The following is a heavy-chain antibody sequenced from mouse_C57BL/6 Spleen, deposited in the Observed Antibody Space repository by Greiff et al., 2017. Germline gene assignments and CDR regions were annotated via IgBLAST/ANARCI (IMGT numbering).Heavy chain of an antibody. J-gene: IGHJ3*01. CDR2: IYPRSGNT. D-gene: IGHD2-2*01. CDR3: ARRDGYDVKAWFAY. V-gene: IGHV1-81*01. CDR1: GYTFTSYG. Sequence: QVQLKQSGAELARPGASVKLSCKASGYTFTSYGISWVKQRTGQGLEWIGEIYPRSGNTYYNEKFKGKATLTADKSSSTAYMELRSLTSEDSAVYFCARRDGYDVKAWFAYWGQGTLVTVSA.